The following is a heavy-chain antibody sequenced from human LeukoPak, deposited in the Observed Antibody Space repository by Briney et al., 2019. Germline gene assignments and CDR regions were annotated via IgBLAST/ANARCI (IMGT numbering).Heavy chain of an antibody. CDR1: GGSISGGGYY. J-gene: IGHJ5*02. CDR2: IYYSGST. CDR3: ARMGGGSYPNWFDP. D-gene: IGHD1-26*01. V-gene: IGHV4-39*07. Sequence: SETLSLTCSVSGGSISGGGYYWTWIRQPPGKGLEWIGSIYYSGSTYYNPSLKSRVTISVDTSKNQFSLKLSSVTAADTAVYYCARMGGGSYPNWFDPWGQGTLVTVSS.